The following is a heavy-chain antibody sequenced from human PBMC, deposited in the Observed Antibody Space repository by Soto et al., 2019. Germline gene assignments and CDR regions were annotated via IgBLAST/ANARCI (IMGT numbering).Heavy chain of an antibody. D-gene: IGHD6-25*01. J-gene: IGHJ4*02. V-gene: IGHV3-23*01. CDR3: ARSREIIASAGSFDY. CDR1: GFTFRSHV. Sequence: EVQLLESGEGLVQPGGSLRLSCAASGFTFRSHVMSWVRQAPGKGLEWVSGISTGGGSTDYADSVKGRFTISRDNSKNTLHLQMKSLRAEDTAVYYCARSREIIASAGSFDYWGQGTLVTVSS. CDR2: ISTGGGST.